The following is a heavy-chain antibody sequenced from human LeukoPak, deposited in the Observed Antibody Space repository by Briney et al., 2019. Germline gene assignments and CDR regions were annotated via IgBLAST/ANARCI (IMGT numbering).Heavy chain of an antibody. J-gene: IGHJ4*02. Sequence: GGSLRLSCAASGFTFSDYTMNWVRQAPGKGLEWVSAISGSGDTTYYADSVKGRFTISRDNSKNTLYVQMNSLRAEDTAVYYCAKAAPSTVVTGGYFDYWGQGTLVTVSS. CDR2: ISGSGDTT. V-gene: IGHV3-23*01. D-gene: IGHD4-23*01. CDR1: GFTFSDYT. CDR3: AKAAPSTVVTGGYFDY.